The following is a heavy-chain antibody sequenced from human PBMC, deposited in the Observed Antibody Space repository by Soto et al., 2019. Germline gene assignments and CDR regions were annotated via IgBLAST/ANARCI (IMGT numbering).Heavy chain of an antibody. D-gene: IGHD6-25*01. CDR1: GFSVSSSY. CDR3: ARNSISVGPAVNDY. CDR2: IYADGTP. J-gene: IGHJ4*02. V-gene: IGHV3-53*01. Sequence: EVHLVESGGGLIQPGGSLRLSCAASGFSVSSSYLSWVRQAPGKGLEWVSIIYADGTPYYADAVKGRFTISRNDSKNSMYLQRTSLGVEDTAVYYCARNSISVGPAVNDYWGKGTLVSVS.